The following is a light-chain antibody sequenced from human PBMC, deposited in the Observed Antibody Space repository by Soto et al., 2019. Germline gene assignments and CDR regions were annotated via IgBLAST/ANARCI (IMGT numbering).Light chain of an antibody. V-gene: IGKV1-5*03. CDR3: QQYNSFVLT. CDR1: QSISNW. CDR2: KAS. Sequence: DIQMTQSPSTLSSSLGDRVTITCRASQSISNWLAWYQQKPGKAPKLLIYKASSLESGVPPRFSGSGSGTEFTLTISSLQPDDFATYYCQQYNSFVLTVGGGTKVDI. J-gene: IGKJ4*01.